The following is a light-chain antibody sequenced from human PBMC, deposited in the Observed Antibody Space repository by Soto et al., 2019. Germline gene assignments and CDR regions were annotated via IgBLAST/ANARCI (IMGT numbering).Light chain of an antibody. CDR3: QQYGTSPFT. J-gene: IGKJ3*01. V-gene: IGKV3-20*01. CDR2: GAS. Sequence: EIVLTQSPGTLSLSPGERATLSCRASQSVSNNYLAWYQQKPGQAPRLLISGASNRSTGLPDRFSGSGSGTDFTLAISRLEPEDFAVYYCQQYGTSPFTFGPGTKVDL. CDR1: QSVSNNY.